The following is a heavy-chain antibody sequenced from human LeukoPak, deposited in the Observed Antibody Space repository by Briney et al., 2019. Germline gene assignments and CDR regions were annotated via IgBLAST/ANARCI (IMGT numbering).Heavy chain of an antibody. Sequence: ASVKVSCKVSGYTLTELSMQWVRQPPGKRLEWMGGFDPEDGETIYAQKFQGRVTMTEDTSTDTAYMELSSLRSEDTAVYYCATREQWLSFDYWGQGTLVTVSS. CDR2: FDPEDGET. CDR1: GYTLTELS. J-gene: IGHJ4*02. CDR3: ATREQWLSFDY. V-gene: IGHV1-24*01. D-gene: IGHD6-19*01.